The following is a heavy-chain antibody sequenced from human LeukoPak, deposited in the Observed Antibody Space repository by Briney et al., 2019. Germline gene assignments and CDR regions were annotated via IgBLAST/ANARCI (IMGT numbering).Heavy chain of an antibody. V-gene: IGHV3-7*01. CDR2: MDKGGSDE. CDR3: ARDQVGIFDY. Sequence: CVANMDKGGSDEKYVDSVKGRFTISTDNAKNSLYLQLNSLRAEDTAVYYCARDQVGIFDYWGQGTLVTVSS. J-gene: IGHJ4*02. D-gene: IGHD1-26*01.